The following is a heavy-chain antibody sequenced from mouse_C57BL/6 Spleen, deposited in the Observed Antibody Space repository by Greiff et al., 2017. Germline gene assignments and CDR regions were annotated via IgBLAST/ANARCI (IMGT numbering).Heavy chain of an antibody. CDR1: GYAFSSYW. CDR2: IYPGDGDT. Sequence: VQLQQSGAELVKPGASVKISCKASGYAFSSYWMNWVKQRPGKGLEWIGQIYPGDGDTNYNGKVKGKATLTAGNSSRTAYMQLSILSSEDSAFYFCAITTVVATDYWGQGTTLTVSS. CDR3: AITTVVATDY. D-gene: IGHD1-1*01. J-gene: IGHJ2*01. V-gene: IGHV1-80*01.